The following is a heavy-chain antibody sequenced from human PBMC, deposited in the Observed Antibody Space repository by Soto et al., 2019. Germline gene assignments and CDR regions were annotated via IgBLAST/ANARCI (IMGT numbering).Heavy chain of an antibody. CDR2: ISAYNGNT. CDR1: GYTFTSYG. V-gene: IGHV1-18*01. D-gene: IGHD1-7*01. CDR3: ARDLSNWNSVVDYSYMDV. Sequence: ASVKVSCKASGYTFTSYGISWVRQAPGQGLEWMGWISAYNGNTNYAQKLQGRVTMTTDTSTSTAYMELRSLRSADTAVYYCARDLSNWNSVVDYSYMDVWGKGTTVTVSS. J-gene: IGHJ6*03.